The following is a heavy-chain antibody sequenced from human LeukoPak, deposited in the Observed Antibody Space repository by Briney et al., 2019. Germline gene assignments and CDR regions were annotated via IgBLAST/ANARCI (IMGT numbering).Heavy chain of an antibody. CDR3: AKDGAPGIAVAPRVFGY. CDR2: ISYDGSNK. Sequence: PGGSLRLSCAASGFTFSSYRMNWVRQAPGKGLEWVAVISYDGSNKYYADSVKGRFTISRDNSKNTLYLQMNSLRAEDTAVYYCAKDGAPGIAVAPRVFGYWGQGTLVTVSS. CDR1: GFTFSSYR. D-gene: IGHD6-19*01. V-gene: IGHV3-30*18. J-gene: IGHJ4*02.